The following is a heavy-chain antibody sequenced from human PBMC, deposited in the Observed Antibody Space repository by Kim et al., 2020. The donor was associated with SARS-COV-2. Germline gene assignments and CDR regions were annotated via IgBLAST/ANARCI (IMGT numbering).Heavy chain of an antibody. D-gene: IGHD1-26*01. J-gene: IGHJ4*02. CDR1: GFTVSSNY. CDR3: ARAVGATTVLGY. CDR2: IYSGGST. Sequence: GGSLRLSCAASGFTVSSNYMSWVRQAPGKGLEWVSVIYSGGSTYYADSVKGRFTISRDNSKNTLYLQMNSLRAEDTAVYYCARAVGATTVLGYWGQGTLVTVSS. V-gene: IGHV3-53*01.